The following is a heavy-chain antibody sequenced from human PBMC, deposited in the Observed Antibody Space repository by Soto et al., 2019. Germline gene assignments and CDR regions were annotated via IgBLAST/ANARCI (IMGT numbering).Heavy chain of an antibody. CDR1: GLSLSTSGMR. Sequence: SGPTLVNPTQTLTLTCTFSGLSLSTSGMRVSWIRQPPGKALEWLARIDWDDDKFYSTSLKTRLTISKDTSKNQVVLTMTNMDPVDTATYYCARTKQWLAISYFDYWGQGTLVTVSS. J-gene: IGHJ4*02. CDR3: ARTKQWLAISYFDY. V-gene: IGHV2-70*04. CDR2: IDWDDDK. D-gene: IGHD6-19*01.